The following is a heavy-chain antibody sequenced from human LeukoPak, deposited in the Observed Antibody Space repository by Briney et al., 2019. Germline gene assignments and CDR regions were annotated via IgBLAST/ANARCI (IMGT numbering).Heavy chain of an antibody. CDR1: GGTFSSYA. Sequence: SVKVSCKASGGTFSSYAISWVRQAPGQGLEWMGGIIPIFGTANYAQKFQGRVTITADESTSTAYMELSSLRSEDTAVYFCASYDFWSADAFDIWGQGTMVTVSS. D-gene: IGHD3-3*01. CDR2: IIPIFGTA. V-gene: IGHV1-69*13. CDR3: ASYDFWSADAFDI. J-gene: IGHJ3*02.